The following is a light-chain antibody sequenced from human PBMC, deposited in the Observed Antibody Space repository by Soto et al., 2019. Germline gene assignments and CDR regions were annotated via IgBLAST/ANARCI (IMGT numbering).Light chain of an antibody. CDR2: AAS. Sequence: EIVLTQSPGTLSLSPGERATLSCRASQSISSSDLAWYQHRPGQAPRLLIYAASSRATGVSVRFSGSGSGTDFTLSISRLEPEDFAVYDCQHYGSSSWTFGQGTKVDIK. J-gene: IGKJ1*01. CDR1: QSISSSD. CDR3: QHYGSSSWT. V-gene: IGKV3-20*01.